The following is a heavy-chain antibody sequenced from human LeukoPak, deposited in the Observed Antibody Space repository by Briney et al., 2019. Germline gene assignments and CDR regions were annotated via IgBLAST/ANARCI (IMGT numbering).Heavy chain of an antibody. V-gene: IGHV3-30*04. Sequence: GGSLRLSCAASGFTFSSYAMHWVRQAPGKGLEWVAVISYDGSNKYYADSVKGRFTISRDNSKNTLYLQMNSRRAEDTALYSCATQEGLDYWGQGTLVTVSS. CDR1: GFTFSSYA. J-gene: IGHJ4*02. CDR2: ISYDGSNK. CDR3: ATQEGLDY.